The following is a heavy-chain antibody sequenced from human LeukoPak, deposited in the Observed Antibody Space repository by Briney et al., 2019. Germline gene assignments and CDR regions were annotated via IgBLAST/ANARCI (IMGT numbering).Heavy chain of an antibody. D-gene: IGHD4-17*01. Sequence: ASVKVSCTASGYTFTSYDINWVRQATGQGLEWMGWMNPNSGNTGYAQKFQGRVTMTRNTSISTAYMELSSLRSEDTAVYYCASLSGDYGFGCYYYGMDVWGQGTTVTVSS. CDR2: MNPNSGNT. CDR1: GYTFTSYD. CDR3: ASLSGDYGFGCYYYGMDV. J-gene: IGHJ6*02. V-gene: IGHV1-8*01.